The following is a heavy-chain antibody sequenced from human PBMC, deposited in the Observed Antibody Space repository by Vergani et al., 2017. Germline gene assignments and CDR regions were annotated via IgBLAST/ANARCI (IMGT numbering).Heavy chain of an antibody. J-gene: IGHJ4*02. CDR1: GFTFSSYW. CDR2: IKQDGSEK. Sequence: EVQLVESGGGLVQPGGSLRLSCAASGFTFSSYWMSWVRQAPGKGLEWVANIKQDGSEKYYVDSVKGRFTISRDNSKNTLYLQMSSLRAEDTAVYYCAKDTTWIQLWLPYWGQGTLVTVSS. CDR3: AKDTTWIQLWLPY. D-gene: IGHD5-18*01. V-gene: IGHV3-7*03.